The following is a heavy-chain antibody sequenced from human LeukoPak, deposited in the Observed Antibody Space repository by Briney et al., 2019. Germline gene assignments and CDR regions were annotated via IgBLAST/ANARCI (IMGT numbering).Heavy chain of an antibody. Sequence: SETLSLTCTVSSGSISTSNYYWGWVRQPPGKALEWIGNIFYSGSTYYSPSLKSRVTISLDTSRNQFSLKLNSVTAADTAVYYCAKSNGYGLIDIWGRGTMVTVSS. CDR2: IFYSGST. J-gene: IGHJ3*02. CDR3: AKSNGYGLIDI. V-gene: IGHV4-39*07. D-gene: IGHD3-22*01. CDR1: SGSISTSNYY.